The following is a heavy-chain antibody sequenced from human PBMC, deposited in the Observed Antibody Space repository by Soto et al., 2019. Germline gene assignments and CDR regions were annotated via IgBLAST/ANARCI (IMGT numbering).Heavy chain of an antibody. J-gene: IGHJ6*04. Sequence: EVQLVESGGGLVQPGRSLRLSCAASGFNFDDYAMHWVRQVPGKGLEWVSGISWNSGNIGYADSVKGRFTISRDNAKNSLYLQMNGLRADDRALYYCGKAPSGCTLLECLWGCVMDVGGKGTTVTV. D-gene: IGHD3-3*01. V-gene: IGHV3-9*01. CDR3: GKAPSGCTLLECLWGCVMDV. CDR2: ISWNSGNI. CDR1: GFNFDDYA.